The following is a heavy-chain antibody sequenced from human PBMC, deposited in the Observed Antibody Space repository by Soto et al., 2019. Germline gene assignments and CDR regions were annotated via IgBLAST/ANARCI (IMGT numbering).Heavy chain of an antibody. CDR3: VRGDRGGFRL. D-gene: IGHD2-15*01. CDR2: IHSDGSTT. V-gene: IGHV3-74*01. CDR1: GFTFNYYW. Sequence: EVQLVESEGGLVQRGGSLRLSCAASGFTFNYYWMHWVRQAPGQGLVWVSHIHSDGSTTTYADSVKGRFTISRDNAKNPLYLQMNSLRAEDTSVYYCVRGDRGGFRLWGQGTTVTVSS. J-gene: IGHJ3*01.